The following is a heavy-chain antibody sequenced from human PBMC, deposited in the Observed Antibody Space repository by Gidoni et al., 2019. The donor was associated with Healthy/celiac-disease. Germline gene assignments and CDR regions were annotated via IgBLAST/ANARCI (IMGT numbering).Heavy chain of an antibody. CDR3: ARDKELVTAYYYYYMDV. D-gene: IGHD6-6*01. CDR2: IKQDGSEK. Sequence: EVQLVESGGGVVQPGGSLRLSCAASGFTFSSYWMSWVRQAPGKGLEWVANIKQDGSEKYYVDSVKGRFTISRDNAKNSLYLQMNSLRAEDTAVYYCARDKELVTAYYYYYMDVWGKGTTVTVSS. CDR1: GFTFSSYW. J-gene: IGHJ6*03. V-gene: IGHV3-7*01.